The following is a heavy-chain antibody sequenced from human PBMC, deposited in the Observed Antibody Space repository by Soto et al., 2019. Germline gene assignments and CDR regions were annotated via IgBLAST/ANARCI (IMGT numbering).Heavy chain of an antibody. CDR3: ARLSGISGYYYCPFQY. CDR1: GYKFASYW. CDR2: IYPGDSDS. V-gene: IGHV5-51*01. Sequence: PGESLKISCEGFGYKFASYWIGWVRQVPGKGLEWIGIIYPGDSDSRYSPSFQGQVTISADKSISTAYLQWSSLKPADTAIYYCARLSGISGYYYCPFQYWGQGTLVTVSS. J-gene: IGHJ1*01. D-gene: IGHD3-22*01.